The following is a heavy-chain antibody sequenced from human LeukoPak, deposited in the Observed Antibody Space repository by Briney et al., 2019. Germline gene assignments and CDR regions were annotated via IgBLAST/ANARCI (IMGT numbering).Heavy chain of an antibody. D-gene: IGHD4-17*01. CDR1: GGTFSSYA. CDR2: IIPILGIA. J-gene: IGHJ6*02. Sequence: GASVKVSCKASGGTFSSYAISWVRQAPGQGLEWMGRIIPILGIANYAQKFQGRVTITADKSTSTAYMELSSLRSEDTAVYYCARVDGAPSYYYYGMDVWGQGTTVTVSS. CDR3: ARVDGAPSYYYYGMDV. V-gene: IGHV1-69*04.